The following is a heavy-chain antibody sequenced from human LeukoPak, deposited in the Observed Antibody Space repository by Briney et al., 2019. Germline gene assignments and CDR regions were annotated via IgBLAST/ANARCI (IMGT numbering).Heavy chain of an antibody. V-gene: IGHV4-4*07. J-gene: IGHJ4*02. CDR2: IYSSGST. Sequence: KPSETLSLTCTVSGGSISSYYWSWIRQPAGTGLEWIGRIYSSGSTNYNPSLKSRVTMSVDTSKNQFSLMLNSVTAADTAVYYCARVPSGSFLDYWGQGTLVTVSS. CDR3: ARVPSGSFLDY. D-gene: IGHD1-26*01. CDR1: GGSISSYY.